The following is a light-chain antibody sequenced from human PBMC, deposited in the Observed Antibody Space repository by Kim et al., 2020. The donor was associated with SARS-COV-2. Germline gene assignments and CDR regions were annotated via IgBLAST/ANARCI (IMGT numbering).Light chain of an antibody. CDR2: VGTGGIVG. CDR1: SGYSNYE. Sequence: QPVLTQPPSASASLGASVTLTCTLSSGYSNYEVDWYQQRPGKGPRFVMRVGTGGIVGSKGDGIPDRFSVLGSGLNRYLTIKNIQEEDESDYHCGADHGTGNTFVRVFGGGTKLTVL. V-gene: IGLV9-49*01. J-gene: IGLJ3*02. CDR3: GADHGTGNTFVRV.